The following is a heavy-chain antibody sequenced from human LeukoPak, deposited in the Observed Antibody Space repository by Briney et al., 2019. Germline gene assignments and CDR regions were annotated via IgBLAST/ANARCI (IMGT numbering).Heavy chain of an antibody. CDR1: GFTITNAR. V-gene: IGHV3-15*01. CDR3: TTGYGHSDFDY. CDR2: IKSKIDGGTT. J-gene: IGHJ4*02. D-gene: IGHD3-3*02. Sequence: RAGGSLRLSCVASGFTITNARMGWVCQAPGKGLEWVGLIKSKIDGGTTDFAAPVKGRFTISIDDSKHTLYLQMNSLKSEDTGVYYCTTGYGHSDFDYWGQGTLVTVSS.